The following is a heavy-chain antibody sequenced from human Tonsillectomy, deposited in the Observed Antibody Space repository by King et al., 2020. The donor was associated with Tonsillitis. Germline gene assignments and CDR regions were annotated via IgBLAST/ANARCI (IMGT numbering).Heavy chain of an antibody. CDR2: IYPGDSDT. CDR3: ARVGCVVTPNDPYYYGMDV. J-gene: IGHJ6*02. CDR1: GYSFTTYW. Sequence: VQLVESGVEVKKPGESLKISCKGSGYSFTTYWIGWVRQMPGKGLEWMGIIYPGDSDTRYSPSFQGQITISADKSISTAYLQGSSLKASDTAMYYCARVGCVVTPNDPYYYGMDVWGQGTTVTVSS. D-gene: IGHD3-22*01. V-gene: IGHV5-51*01.